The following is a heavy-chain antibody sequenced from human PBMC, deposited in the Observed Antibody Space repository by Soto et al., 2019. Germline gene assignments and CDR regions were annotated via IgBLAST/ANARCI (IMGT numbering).Heavy chain of an antibody. Sequence: GGSLRLSCAASGFTFSSYAMSWVRQAPGKGLEWVSAISGSGGSTYYADSVKGRFTISRDNSKNTLYLQMNSLRAEDTAVYYCAKDPTYGSGSYYNGDAFDIWGQGTMVTVS. J-gene: IGHJ3*02. V-gene: IGHV3-23*01. CDR2: ISGSGGST. D-gene: IGHD3-10*01. CDR1: GFTFSSYA. CDR3: AKDPTYGSGSYYNGDAFDI.